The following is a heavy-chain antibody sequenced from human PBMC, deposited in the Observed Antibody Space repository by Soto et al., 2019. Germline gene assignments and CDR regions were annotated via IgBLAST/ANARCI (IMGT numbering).Heavy chain of an antibody. D-gene: IGHD6-13*01. V-gene: IGHV1-2*02. CDR3: ARDSAAAAGLSSDS. J-gene: IGHJ4*02. Sequence: VASVKVSCKASGYTFTDYYMHWVRRAPGQGLEWMGWINDNSGATRYSQRFQGRVTLTRDTSISTAYMELSSLRSDDTAVYYCARDSAAAAGLSSDSWGQGTLVTVS. CDR2: INDNSGAT. CDR1: GYTFTDYY.